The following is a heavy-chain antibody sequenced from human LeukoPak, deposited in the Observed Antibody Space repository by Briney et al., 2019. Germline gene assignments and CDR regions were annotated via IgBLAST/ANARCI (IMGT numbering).Heavy chain of an antibody. D-gene: IGHD6-13*01. V-gene: IGHV3-23*01. CDR1: GFTFSSYI. CDR2: ISRSGGST. J-gene: IGHJ4*02. CDR3: AKDYSSSWYF. Sequence: GGSLRLSCTASGFTFSSYIFNWVRQAPGKGLEWVSAISRSGGSTYYTDSVKGRFTISRDNSKNTLYLQMNSLRAEDTAVYYCAKDYSSSWYFWGQGTLVTVSS.